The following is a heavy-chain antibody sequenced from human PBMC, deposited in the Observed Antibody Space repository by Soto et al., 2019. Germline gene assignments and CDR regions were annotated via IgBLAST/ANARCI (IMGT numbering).Heavy chain of an antibody. D-gene: IGHD6-6*01. CDR3: ARDSSSPPVAHFDY. Sequence: EVQLVESGGGLVKPGGSLRLSCAASGFTFSSYSMNWVRQAPGKGLEWVSSISSSSSYIFYADSVKGRFTISRDNAKNSLYLQMNSLRAEDTAVYYCARDSSSPPVAHFDYWGQGTLVTVSS. CDR1: GFTFSSYS. CDR2: ISSSSSYI. V-gene: IGHV3-21*01. J-gene: IGHJ4*02.